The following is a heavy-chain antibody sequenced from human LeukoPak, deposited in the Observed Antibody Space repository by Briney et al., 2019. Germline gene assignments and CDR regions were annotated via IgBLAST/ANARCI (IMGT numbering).Heavy chain of an antibody. CDR3: AKDDSYYYDSSGYYGYFDY. CDR1: GFTFSSYA. D-gene: IGHD3-22*01. J-gene: IGHJ4*02. CDR2: ISGSGGRT. V-gene: IGHV3-23*01. Sequence: GGSLRLSCAASGFTFSSYAMSCVRQAPGKGLEWVSAISGSGGRTYYADSVKGRFTISRDNSKNTLYLQMNSLRAEDTAVYYCAKDDSYYYDSSGYYGYFDYWGQGTLVTVSS.